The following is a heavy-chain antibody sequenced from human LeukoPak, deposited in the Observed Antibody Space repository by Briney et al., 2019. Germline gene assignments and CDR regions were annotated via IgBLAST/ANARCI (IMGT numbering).Heavy chain of an antibody. Sequence: ASVKVSCKASGYTFTSYDINWVRQATGQGLEWMGWMNPNSGNTGYAQKFQGRVTMTRNTSISTAYMELSSLRSKDTAVYYCAKDIPSLGNYDILTGYYSSREGGFDYWGQGTLVTVSS. CDR2: MNPNSGNT. J-gene: IGHJ4*02. CDR3: AKDIPSLGNYDILTGYYSSREGGFDY. D-gene: IGHD3-9*01. V-gene: IGHV1-8*01. CDR1: GYTFTSYD.